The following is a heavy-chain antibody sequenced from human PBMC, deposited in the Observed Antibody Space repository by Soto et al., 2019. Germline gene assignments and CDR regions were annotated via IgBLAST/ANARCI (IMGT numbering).Heavy chain of an antibody. CDR2: INTGNGNT. Sequence: QVQLVQSGAEVKKPGASVKVSCKASGYNFTMYAMIWVRQAPGQRPEWMGWINTGNGNTKYSPKLQGRATITRDTSASTAYMELSSLKSEDTAVYYCARGERLYYAYYGMDVWGQGSTVTVSS. CDR3: ARGERLYYAYYGMDV. CDR1: GYNFTMYA. J-gene: IGHJ6*02. V-gene: IGHV1-3*04. D-gene: IGHD2-21*01.